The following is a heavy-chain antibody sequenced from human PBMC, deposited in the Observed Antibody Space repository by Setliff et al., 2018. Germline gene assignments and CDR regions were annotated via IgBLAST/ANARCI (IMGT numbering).Heavy chain of an antibody. Sequence: SETLSLTCTVSGDSISNYYWNWIRQPAGKGLEWIGRIYVTESTKYNPSLKSRVTLSIDTSKNQFSLGLTSVTAADTAVYYCARESAGDESVRHLYYTDVWGRGTTVTVSS. CDR3: ARESAGDESVRHLYYTDV. D-gene: IGHD1-1*01. CDR2: IYVTEST. J-gene: IGHJ6*03. V-gene: IGHV4-4*07. CDR1: GDSISNYY.